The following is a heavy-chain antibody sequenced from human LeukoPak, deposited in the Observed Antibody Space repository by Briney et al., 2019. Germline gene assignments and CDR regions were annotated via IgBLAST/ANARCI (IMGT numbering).Heavy chain of an antibody. D-gene: IGHD6-25*01. V-gene: IGHV3-53*01. CDR2: IYTAGST. CDR3: AGGNTWPGLSY. J-gene: IGHJ4*02. Sequence: GGSRRLSCAASGFIVSGNYMSWVRQAPGKGLEWVSVIYTAGSTYNADSVKGRFTISRDKSKNTLYLQMNTLRAEDTAVYFCAGGNTWPGLSYWGQGTLLTVSS. CDR1: GFIVSGNY.